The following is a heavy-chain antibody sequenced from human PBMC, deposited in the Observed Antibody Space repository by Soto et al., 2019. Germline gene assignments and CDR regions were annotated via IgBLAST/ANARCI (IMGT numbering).Heavy chain of an antibody. CDR2: IYYSGST. CDR3: ARDHTTYYYGMDV. CDR1: GGSISSGYYY. J-gene: IGHJ6*02. Sequence: TLSLTCTVCGGSISSGYYYWSWIRQPPGKGLEWIGYIYYSGSTYYNPSLKSRVTISVDTSKNQFSLKLSSVTAADTAVYYCARDHTTYYYGMDVWGQGTTVTASS. V-gene: IGHV4-30-4*01.